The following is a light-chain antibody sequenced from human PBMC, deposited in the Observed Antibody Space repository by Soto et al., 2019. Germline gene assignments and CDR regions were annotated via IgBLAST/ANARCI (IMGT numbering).Light chain of an antibody. V-gene: IGLV2-23*02. Sequence: QSVLTQPASVSGSPGQSITISCTGTSSDVGSYNLVSWYQQHPGKAPKLMIYEVSKRPSGVSNRCSGSKSGNTASLTSSGLQAEDEADYYCCSYAGSSTSVFGTGTKLTVL. CDR1: SSDVGSYNL. CDR2: EVS. CDR3: CSYAGSSTSV. J-gene: IGLJ1*01.